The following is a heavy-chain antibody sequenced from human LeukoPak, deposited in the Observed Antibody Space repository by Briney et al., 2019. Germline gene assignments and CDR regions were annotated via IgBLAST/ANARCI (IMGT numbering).Heavy chain of an antibody. Sequence: PGGSLRLSCAASGFTFSSDGMSWVRQAPGKGLEWVGAIRGSNVSTSSADPATGRVTISRENSKKTLYLQMKSQRPKDMAAYYFARDEGLGFDYWGQGTLVCVSS. CDR1: GFTFSSDG. CDR2: IRGSNVST. V-gene: IGHV3-23*01. J-gene: IGHJ4*02. D-gene: IGHD3-10*01. CDR3: ARDEGLGFDY.